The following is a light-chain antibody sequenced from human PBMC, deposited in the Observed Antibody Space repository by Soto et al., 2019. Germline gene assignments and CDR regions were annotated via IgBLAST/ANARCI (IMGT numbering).Light chain of an antibody. V-gene: IGKV3-11*01. CDR2: EAS. CDR3: QQHANWPLT. J-gene: IGKJ4*01. Sequence: EIVLTQSPATLSLSPGVRATLSCRASQSVGNNLAWYQQKPGQAPGLLIYEASTRATGIPARFSGSGSGTDFTLTISSLEPEDFAVYYCQQHANWPLTFGGGTKVEIK. CDR1: QSVGNN.